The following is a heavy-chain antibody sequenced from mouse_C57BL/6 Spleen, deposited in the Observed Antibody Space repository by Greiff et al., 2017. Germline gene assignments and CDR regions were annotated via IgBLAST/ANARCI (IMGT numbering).Heavy chain of an antibody. CDR2: LYPGDGDT. D-gene: IGHD3-2*02. CDR1: GYAFSSSW. J-gene: IGHJ4*01. V-gene: IGHV1-82*01. CDR3: ARSADSSGYYAMDY. Sequence: QVQLQQSGPELVKPGASVKISCKASGYAFSSSWMNWVKQRPGKGLEWIGRLYPGDGDTNYNGKFKGKATLTADKSSSTAYMQLSSLTSEDSAVYFCARSADSSGYYAMDYWGQGTSVTVSS.